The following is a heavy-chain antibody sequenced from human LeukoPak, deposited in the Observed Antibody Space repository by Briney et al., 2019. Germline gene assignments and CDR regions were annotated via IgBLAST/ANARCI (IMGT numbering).Heavy chain of an antibody. CDR3: ARGPDPVVRGPRRAFDL. D-gene: IGHD3-10*01. J-gene: IGHJ3*01. Sequence: GGSLRLSCAASGFTFTYYAMHWVRQAPGRGLELVALISYDGSRQYYTDSVKGRFIISRDDSKNTVYLQMNSLGVDDTALYYCARGPDPVVRGPRRAFDLWGQGTMVTVSS. CDR2: ISYDGSRQ. CDR1: GFTFTYYA. V-gene: IGHV3-30-3*01.